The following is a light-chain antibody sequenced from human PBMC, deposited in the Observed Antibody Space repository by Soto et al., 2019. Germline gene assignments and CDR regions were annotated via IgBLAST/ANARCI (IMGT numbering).Light chain of an antibody. CDR3: QHANNYPLT. CDR2: AAS. Sequence: DIQMTQSPSSVSASVGDRVTITCRASQGIGSWLAWYQQKPGKAPNLLIYAASSLQSGVPSRFSCSGSGTEFTLTISSLQPEDFATSYCQHANNYPLTCGGGTKVEIK. CDR1: QGIGSW. J-gene: IGKJ4*01. V-gene: IGKV1-12*01.